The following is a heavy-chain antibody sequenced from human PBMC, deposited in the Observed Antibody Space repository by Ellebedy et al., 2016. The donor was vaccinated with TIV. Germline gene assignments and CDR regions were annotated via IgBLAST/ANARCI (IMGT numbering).Heavy chain of an antibody. CDR3: ARGRNYYDSSGYYLS. D-gene: IGHD3-22*01. Sequence: AASVKVSCKASGYTFTSYGISWVRQAPGQGLEGMGWISAYNGNTNYAQKLQGRVTMTTDTSTSAAYMELRSLRADDTAVYYCARGRNYYDSSGYYLSWGQGTLVTVSS. CDR2: ISAYNGNT. V-gene: IGHV1-18*01. J-gene: IGHJ4*02. CDR1: GYTFTSYG.